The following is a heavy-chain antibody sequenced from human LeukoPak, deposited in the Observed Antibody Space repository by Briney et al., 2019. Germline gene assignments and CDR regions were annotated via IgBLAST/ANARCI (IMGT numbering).Heavy chain of an antibody. CDR2: IYHSGGT. CDR3: ARTPYYYGSGSYYKEYNWFDP. D-gene: IGHD3-10*01. J-gene: IGHJ5*02. Sequence: SGTLSLTCAVSGGCISSSNWWSWVRQPPGKGLEWIGEIYHSGGTNYNPSLKSRVTISVDTSKNQFSLKLSSVTAADTAVYYCARTPYYYGSGSYYKEYNWFDPWGQGTLVTVSS. V-gene: IGHV4-4*02. CDR1: GGCISSSNW.